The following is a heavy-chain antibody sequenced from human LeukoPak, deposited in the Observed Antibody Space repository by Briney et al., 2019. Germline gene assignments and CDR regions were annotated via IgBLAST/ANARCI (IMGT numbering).Heavy chain of an antibody. CDR1: GFTVSNTF. V-gene: IGHV3-53*01. Sequence: GGSLRLSCAVSGFTVSNTFMTWVRQTPGKGLEWVSVIYGGGNTYYADSVKGRFTISRDNSKNTVFLQMNSLRAEDTAVYYCMRDSAFWGQGTLVTVSS. J-gene: IGHJ4*02. CDR2: IYGGGNT. CDR3: MRDSAF.